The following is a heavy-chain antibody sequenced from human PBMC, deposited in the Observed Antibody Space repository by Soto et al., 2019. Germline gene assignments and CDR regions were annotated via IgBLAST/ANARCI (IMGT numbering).Heavy chain of an antibody. CDR1: GFTFSSYA. V-gene: IGHV3-30-3*01. Sequence: GGSLRLSFAASGFTFSSYAMPWVRQAPGKGLEWVAVISYDGSNKYYADSVKGRFTISRDNSKNTLDLQMNSLRAEDTAVYYCAREAQSYYFDYLGQGTLVTVSS. J-gene: IGHJ4*02. D-gene: IGHD1-26*01. CDR2: ISYDGSNK. CDR3: AREAQSYYFDY.